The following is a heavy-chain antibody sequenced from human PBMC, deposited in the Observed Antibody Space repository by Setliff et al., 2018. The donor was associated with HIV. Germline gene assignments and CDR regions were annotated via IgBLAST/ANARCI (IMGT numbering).Heavy chain of an antibody. CDR2: ISSSSSSI. D-gene: IGHD4-4*01. Sequence: GESLKISCAASGFTFSHSNMNWVRQAPGKGLEWVSSISSSSSSIYYADSVRGRFTISRDNAKNSLYLQMNSLRAEDTAVYYCARDLGYSNYYYYCAMDVWGQGTTVTVSS. V-gene: IGHV3-21*01. J-gene: IGHJ6*02. CDR3: ARDLGYSNYYYYCAMDV. CDR1: GFTFSHSN.